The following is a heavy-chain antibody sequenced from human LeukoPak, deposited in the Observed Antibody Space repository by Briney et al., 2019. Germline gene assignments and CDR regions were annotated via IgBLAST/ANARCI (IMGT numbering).Heavy chain of an antibody. D-gene: IGHD5-12*01. CDR2: IYHSGTT. CDR3: VRSGSYCLNS. Sequence: PSETLSLTCGVSGYSISSGYWWTWVRQPPGEGLEWIGEIYHSGTTNYNPSLKSRVTISVDTSKNQFSLTLRFVTAADTAVYYCVRSGSYCLNSWGQGTLVTVSS. J-gene: IGHJ4*02. CDR1: GYSISSGYW. V-gene: IGHV4-4*02.